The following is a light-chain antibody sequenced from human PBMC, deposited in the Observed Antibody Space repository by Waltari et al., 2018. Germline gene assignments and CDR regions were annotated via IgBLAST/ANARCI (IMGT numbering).Light chain of an antibody. CDR3: QHRSGWPPWT. CDR2: DVS. Sequence: EIVLTQSPATLSLSHGERAILSCRASQSVSTYLAWYQHRPGQAPRLLIHDVSNRATGIPARFSGSGSGTDFTLTISSLEPEDFAVYYCQHRSGWPPWTFGQGTKVEVK. CDR1: QSVSTY. V-gene: IGKV3-11*01. J-gene: IGKJ1*01.